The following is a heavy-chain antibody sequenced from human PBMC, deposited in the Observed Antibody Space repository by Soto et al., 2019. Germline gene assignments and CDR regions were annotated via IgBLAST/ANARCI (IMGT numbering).Heavy chain of an antibody. CDR1: GFTFSSYA. V-gene: IGHV3-30-3*01. CDR3: ARDVFGGSGWYVFEH. Sequence: GGSLRLSCAPSGFTFSSYAMHWVRQAPGKGLEWVAVISFDGSNKYYADSVKGRFTISRDSSKNTLYLQMNSLRAEDTAVYYCARDVFGGSGWYVFEHWGQGTLVTVSS. D-gene: IGHD6-19*01. J-gene: IGHJ4*02. CDR2: ISFDGSNK.